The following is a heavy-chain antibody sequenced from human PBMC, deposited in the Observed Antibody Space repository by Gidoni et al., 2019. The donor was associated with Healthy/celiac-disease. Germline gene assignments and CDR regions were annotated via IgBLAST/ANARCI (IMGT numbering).Heavy chain of an antibody. V-gene: IGHV3-23*01. CDR2: ISGSGGST. Sequence: EVQLLESGGGLVQPGGSLRLSCAASGFTFSRYAMRWVRQAPGKGLEWVSAISGSGGSTYYADSVKGRFTISRDNSKNTLYLQMNSLRAEDTAVYYCAKDRGGWGGYDYWGQGTLVTVSS. D-gene: IGHD3-16*01. CDR3: AKDRGGWGGYDY. CDR1: GFTFSRYA. J-gene: IGHJ4*02.